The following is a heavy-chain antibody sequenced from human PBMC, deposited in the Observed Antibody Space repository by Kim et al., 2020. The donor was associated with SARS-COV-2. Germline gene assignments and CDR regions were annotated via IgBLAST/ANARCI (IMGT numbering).Heavy chain of an antibody. J-gene: IGHJ4*02. CDR1: GGSISSSSYY. V-gene: IGHV4-39*01. D-gene: IGHD3-22*01. CDR3: ASSMPYDSSGYYYDY. CDR2: IYYSGST. Sequence: SETLSLTCTVSGGSISSSSYYWGWIRQPPGKGLEWIGSIYYSGSTYYNPSLKSRVTISVDTSKNQFSLKLSSVTAADTAVYYCASSMPYDSSGYYYDYWGQGTLVTVSS.